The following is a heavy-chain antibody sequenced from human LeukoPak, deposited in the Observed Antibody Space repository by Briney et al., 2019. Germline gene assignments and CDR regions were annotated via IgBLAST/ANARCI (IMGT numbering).Heavy chain of an antibody. V-gene: IGHV3-48*01. CDR2: ISSSSSTI. D-gene: IGHD5-18*01. CDR1: GFTFSSYS. Sequence: GGSLRLSCAASGFTFSSYSMNWVRQAPGKGLEWVSYISSSSSTIYYADSVKGRFTISRDNAKNSLYLQMNSLRAEDTAVYYCARDPRSYGGMFDYWGQGTLVTVSS. CDR3: ARDPRSYGGMFDY. J-gene: IGHJ4*02.